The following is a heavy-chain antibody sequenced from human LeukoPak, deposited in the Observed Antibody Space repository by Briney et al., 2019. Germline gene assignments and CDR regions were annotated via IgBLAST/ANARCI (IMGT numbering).Heavy chain of an antibody. J-gene: IGHJ4*02. CDR3: ARVSSLWSFDY. CDR1: GFTFSTHW. CDR2: ISPDGSRT. D-gene: IGHD3-10*01. V-gene: IGHV3-74*01. Sequence: GGSLRLSCAASGFTFSTHWMHWVRQTPGKGLVWVSRISPDGSRTAYADSVKGRFTISRDNARDTLYLQLNSLGAEATAVYYCARVSSLWSFDYWGQGTLVTVSS.